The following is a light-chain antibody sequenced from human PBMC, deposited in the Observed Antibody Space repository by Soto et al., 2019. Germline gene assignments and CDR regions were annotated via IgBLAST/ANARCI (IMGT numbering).Light chain of an antibody. CDR3: SSYTGSSTLYV. Sequence: QPASVAGSPGQSITISCTGTSSDVGDYDYVSWYRQQPGKAPKLLIYDVSNRPSEISNRFSGSKSANTASLTISGLQAEDEADYYCSSYTGSSTLYVFGTGTKLTVL. J-gene: IGLJ1*01. CDR1: SSDVGDYDY. CDR2: DVS. V-gene: IGLV2-14*03.